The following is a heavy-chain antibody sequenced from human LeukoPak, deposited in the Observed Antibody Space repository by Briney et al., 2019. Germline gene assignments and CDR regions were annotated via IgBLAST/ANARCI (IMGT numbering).Heavy chain of an antibody. V-gene: IGHV4-38-2*02. Sequence: SETLSLTCTVSGYSISSGYYWGWIRQPPGKGLEWIGSIYHSGRTYYNPSLKSRVTISVDTSKNQFSLKLSSVTAADTAVYYCARDPVNQRTPFDYWGQGTLATVSS. D-gene: IGHD1-14*01. J-gene: IGHJ4*02. CDR3: ARDPVNQRTPFDY. CDR1: GYSISSGYY. CDR2: IYHSGRT.